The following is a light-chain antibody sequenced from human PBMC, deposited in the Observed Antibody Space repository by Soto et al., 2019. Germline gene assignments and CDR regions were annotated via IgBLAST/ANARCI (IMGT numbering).Light chain of an antibody. CDR2: AAS. CDR3: QQYGNSRIT. J-gene: IGKJ5*01. V-gene: IGKV3-20*01. Sequence: EMVLTQSPGTLSLSPGERATLSCRASQSVSSSYLAWYQQKPGQAPSLLIYAASSRATGIPDRFSGSGSGTDFTLTISRLEPEDFAVYYCQQYGNSRITFGQGTRLEIK. CDR1: QSVSSSY.